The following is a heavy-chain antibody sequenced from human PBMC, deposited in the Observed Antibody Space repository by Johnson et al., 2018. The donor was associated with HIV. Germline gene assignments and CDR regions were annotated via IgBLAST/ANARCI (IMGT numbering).Heavy chain of an antibody. D-gene: IGHD1-1*01. V-gene: IGHV3-66*01. CDR2: LHSDGST. J-gene: IGHJ3*02. Sequence: VQLVESGGGVAQPGGSLRLSCAASGFTVSNNYMSWVRPAPGKGLEWVSILHSDGSTFNTDSVKGRFTISRDNSKNTLYLQMNSLRAEDTAVYYCTTGVFHAFDMWGQGTMVTVSS. CDR1: GFTVSNNY. CDR3: TTGVFHAFDM.